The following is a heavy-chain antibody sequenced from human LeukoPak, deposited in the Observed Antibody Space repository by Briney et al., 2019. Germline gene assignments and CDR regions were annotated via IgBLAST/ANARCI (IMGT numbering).Heavy chain of an antibody. J-gene: IGHJ4*02. CDR2: IDPSDSYT. CDR3: ARNLRYSYGGEYFDY. V-gene: IGHV5-10-1*01. D-gene: IGHD5-18*01. Sequence: GESLKISCKGSGYSFTSYWISWVRQMPGKGLEWMGRIDPSDSYTNYSPSFQGHVTISADKSISTAYLQWSSLKASDTAMYYCARNLRYSYGGEYFDYWGQGILVTVSS. CDR1: GYSFTSYW.